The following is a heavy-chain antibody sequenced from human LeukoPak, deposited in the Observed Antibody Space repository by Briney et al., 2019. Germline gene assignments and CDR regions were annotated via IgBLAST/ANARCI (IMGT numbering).Heavy chain of an antibody. CDR2: ISSSSSYI. V-gene: IGHV3-21*01. D-gene: IGHD6-19*01. CDR1: GFTFSSYS. Sequence: PGGSLRLSCAASGFTFSSYSMNWVRQAPGKGLEWVSSISSSSSYIYYADSVKGRFTISRDNAKNSLYLQMNSLRAEDTAVYYCAGVVGYSSGWYGGYYGMDVWGQGTTVTVSS. J-gene: IGHJ6*02. CDR3: AGVVGYSSGWYGGYYGMDV.